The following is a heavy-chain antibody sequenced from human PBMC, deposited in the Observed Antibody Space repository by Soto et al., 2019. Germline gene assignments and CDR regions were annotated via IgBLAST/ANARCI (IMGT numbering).Heavy chain of an antibody. CDR3: AKDLVSGKYFGFQM. CDR1: GFTFSSYS. D-gene: IGHD1-26*01. Sequence: GGSLRLSCAASGFTFSSYSMNWVRQAPGKGLEWVSYISSSSSTIYYADSVKGRFTISRDNAKNSLYLQMNSLRDEDTAVYYCAKDLVSGKYFGFQMWGQGSLVTVSS. J-gene: IGHJ1*01. CDR2: ISSSSSTI. V-gene: IGHV3-48*02.